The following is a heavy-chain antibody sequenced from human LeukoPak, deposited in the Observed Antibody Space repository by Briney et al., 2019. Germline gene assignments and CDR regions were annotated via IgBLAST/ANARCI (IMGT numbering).Heavy chain of an antibody. D-gene: IGHD3-10*01. CDR2: ISYDGSNK. Sequence: PGGSLRLSCAASGFTFSSYGMHWVRQAPGKGLEWVAVISYDGSNKYYADSVKGRFTISRDNSKNTLYLQMNSLRAEDTAVYYCAKGGLGSGSYEKRGYYMDVWGKGTTVTVSS. CDR1: GFTFSSYG. J-gene: IGHJ6*03. V-gene: IGHV3-30*18. CDR3: AKGGLGSGSYEKRGYYMDV.